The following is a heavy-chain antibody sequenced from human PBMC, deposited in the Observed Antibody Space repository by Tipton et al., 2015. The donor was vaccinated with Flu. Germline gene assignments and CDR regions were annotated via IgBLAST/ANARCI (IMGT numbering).Heavy chain of an antibody. J-gene: IGHJ4*02. Sequence: LRLSCAVYGGSFSGYYWSWIRQPPGEGLEWIGEINHSGSTNYNPSLKSRVTISVDTSKNQFSLKLSSVTAADTAVYYCARVGSAAAGTNWGQGTLVTVSS. CDR3: ARVGSAAAGTN. CDR2: INHSGST. V-gene: IGHV4-34*01. D-gene: IGHD6-13*01. CDR1: GGSFSGYY.